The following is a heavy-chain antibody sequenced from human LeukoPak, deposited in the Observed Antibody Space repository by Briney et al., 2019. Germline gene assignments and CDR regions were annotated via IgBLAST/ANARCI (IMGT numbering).Heavy chain of an antibody. J-gene: IGHJ6*03. V-gene: IGHV1-8*03. CDR3: VRGTRLPHYYMDV. Sequence: ASVKVSCKASGYTFSSYDFNWVRQATGQGLKWMGWMNPNSGNTGYAQKFQGRVTITRNTSITTVYMDLSSLTSEDTAVYYCVRGTRLPHYYMDVWGRGTTVTVSS. CDR2: MNPNSGNT. CDR1: GYTFSSYD.